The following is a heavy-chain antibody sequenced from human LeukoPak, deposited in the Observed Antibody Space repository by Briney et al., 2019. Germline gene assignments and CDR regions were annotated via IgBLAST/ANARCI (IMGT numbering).Heavy chain of an antibody. D-gene: IGHD6-19*01. Sequence: GGSLRLSCAASGFTLSSYAMSWVRQAPGKGLEWVSAISGSGGSTYYADSVKGRFTITRDNSKNTLYLQMNSLRAEDTAVYYCAKDGYSSGWYYYYYMDVWGKGTTVTVSS. V-gene: IGHV3-23*01. CDR3: AKDGYSSGWYYYYYMDV. J-gene: IGHJ6*03. CDR1: GFTLSSYA. CDR2: ISGSGGST.